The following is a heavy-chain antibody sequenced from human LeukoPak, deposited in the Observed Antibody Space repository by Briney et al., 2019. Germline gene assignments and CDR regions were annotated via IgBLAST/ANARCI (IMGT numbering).Heavy chain of an antibody. CDR1: GGSISSGSYY. V-gene: IGHV4-61*02. CDR3: ARGVRETTVPLGFYMDV. D-gene: IGHD4-17*01. CDR2: IYTSGST. J-gene: IGHJ6*03. Sequence: SETLSLTCTVSGGSISSGSYYWSWIRQPAGKGLEWIGRIYTSGSTNYNPSLKSRVTISVDTSKNQFSLKLSSVTAADTAVYYCARGVRETTVPLGFYMDVWGKGTTVTVSS.